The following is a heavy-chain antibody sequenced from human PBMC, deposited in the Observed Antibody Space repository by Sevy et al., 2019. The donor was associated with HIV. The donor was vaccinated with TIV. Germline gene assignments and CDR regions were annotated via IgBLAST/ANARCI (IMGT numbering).Heavy chain of an antibody. CDR3: AREEGYGDAFDI. J-gene: IGHJ3*02. CDR2: IYSGGRK. D-gene: IGHD6-13*01. V-gene: IGHV3-53*01. Sequence: GGSLRLSCVASGFNVSNNYMSWVRQAPGKGLEWVSVIYSGGRKHYADSVKGRFTISRDKSNNTLYLQMNSLRVEDTAVYYCAREEGYGDAFDIWGQGTLVTVSS. CDR1: GFNVSNNY.